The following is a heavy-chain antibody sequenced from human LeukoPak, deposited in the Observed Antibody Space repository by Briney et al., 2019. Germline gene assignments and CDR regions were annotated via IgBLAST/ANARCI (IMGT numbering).Heavy chain of an antibody. D-gene: IGHD6-6*01. CDR3: AREYSSSSGRAFDI. V-gene: IGHV3-48*02. CDR1: GFTLSTYT. Sequence: GGSLRLSCAASGFTLSTYTTNWVRQAPGKGLQWFSYISSSSSTIYYADSVKGRFTISRDNAKNPLYLQMNSLRDEDTAVYYCAREYSSSSGRAFDIWGQGTMVTVSS. J-gene: IGHJ3*02. CDR2: ISSSSSTI.